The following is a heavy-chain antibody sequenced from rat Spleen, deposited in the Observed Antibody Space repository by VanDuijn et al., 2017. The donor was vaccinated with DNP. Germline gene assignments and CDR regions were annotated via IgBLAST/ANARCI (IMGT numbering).Heavy chain of an antibody. V-gene: IGHV5-25*01. CDR3: ARAGARYAMDA. J-gene: IGHJ4*01. Sequence: EVQLVESGGGSVQPGRSLKLSCAASGFTFSDYYMAWVRQAPTKGLEWVASISTSGGSTDYGDSVKGRFTISRDNAKSTLYLQMNSLRSEDTATYYCARAGARYAMDAWGQGTSVTVSS. D-gene: IGHD1-4*01. CDR2: ISTSGGST. CDR1: GFTFSDYY.